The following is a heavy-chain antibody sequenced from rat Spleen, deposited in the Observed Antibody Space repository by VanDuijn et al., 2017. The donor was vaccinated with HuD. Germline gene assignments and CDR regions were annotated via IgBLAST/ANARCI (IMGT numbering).Heavy chain of an antibody. J-gene: IGHJ3*01. D-gene: IGHD1-12*02. V-gene: IGHV2-19*01. Sequence: VHLVESGGGLVQPGRSLTLSCAASGFTFSDYYMAWVRQAPGKGLEWMGRIQSGGSTDYNSALKSRLSISRDTSKSQVFLKMNSLQTEDTAIYFCTRDHSYWGSYYPGGFAYWGQGTLVTVSS. CDR2: IQSGGST. CDR3: TRDHSYWGSYYPGGFAY. CDR1: GFTFSDYY.